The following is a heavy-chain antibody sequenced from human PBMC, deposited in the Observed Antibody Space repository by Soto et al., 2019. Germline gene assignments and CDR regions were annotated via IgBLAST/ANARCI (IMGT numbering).Heavy chain of an antibody. D-gene: IGHD3-3*01. CDR2: TRNKANSYTT. J-gene: IGHJ6*03. CDR3: ARESYDFWSGYHKNYYYYMDV. V-gene: IGHV3-72*01. CDR1: GFTFSDHY. Sequence: LRLSCAASGFTFSDHYMDWVRQAPGKGLEWVGRTRNKANSYTTEYAASVKGRFTISRDDSKNSLYLQMNSLKTEDTAVYYCARESYDFWSGYHKNYYYYMDVWGKGTTVTVS.